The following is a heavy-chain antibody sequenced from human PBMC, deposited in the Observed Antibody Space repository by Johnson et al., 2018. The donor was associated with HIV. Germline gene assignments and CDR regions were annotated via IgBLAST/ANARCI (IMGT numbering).Heavy chain of an antibody. CDR1: GFTFSNYA. D-gene: IGHD2-15*01. J-gene: IGHJ3*02. CDR2: IYSGGST. Sequence: VQLVESGGGVVQPGRSRRLSCAASGFTFSNYAMHWVRQAPGKGLEWVSVIYSGGSTYYADSVKGRFTISRDNSKNTLYLQMNSLRAEDTAVYYCARERYGSQAIDAFDIWGQGTMVTVSS. CDR3: ARERYGSQAIDAFDI. V-gene: IGHV3-NL1*01.